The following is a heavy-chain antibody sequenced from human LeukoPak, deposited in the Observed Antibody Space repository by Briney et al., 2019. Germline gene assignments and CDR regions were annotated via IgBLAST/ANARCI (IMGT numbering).Heavy chain of an antibody. CDR1: GGSISSSSYY. J-gene: IGHJ4*02. Sequence: KSSETLSLTCTVSGGSISSSSYYWGWIRQPPGKGLEWIGSIYYSGSTYYNPSLKSRVTISVDTSKNQFSLKLSSVTAADTAVYYCARNFGIAVAGTWGQGTLVTVSS. D-gene: IGHD6-19*01. CDR3: ARNFGIAVAGT. CDR2: IYYSGST. V-gene: IGHV4-39*01.